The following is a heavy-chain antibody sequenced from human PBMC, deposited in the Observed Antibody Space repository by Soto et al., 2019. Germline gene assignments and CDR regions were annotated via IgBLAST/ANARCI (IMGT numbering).Heavy chain of an antibody. CDR1: GGSLSSSSYY. V-gene: IGHV4-39*01. D-gene: IGHD2-8*01. J-gene: IGHJ5*02. CDR3: ARRRSLNGNWFDP. CDR2: IYYSGST. Sequence: SQTLSLTCTVSGGSLSSSSYYWGWIRQPPGKGLEWIGSIYYSGSTYYNPSLKSRVTISEDTSKNPFSLKLSAVTAADTAVYYCARRRSLNGNWFDPWGQGTLVTVSS.